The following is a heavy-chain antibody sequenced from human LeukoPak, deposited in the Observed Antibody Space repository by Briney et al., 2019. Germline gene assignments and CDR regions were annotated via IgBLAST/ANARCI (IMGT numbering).Heavy chain of an antibody. CDR3: TTERNWELLRPYGMNI. CDR1: GLTFSSYA. CDR2: IKTKIDGETT. D-gene: IGHD1-26*01. J-gene: IGHJ6*02. Sequence: GGSLRLSCAASGLTFSSYAMSWVRQAPGKGLEWVGRIKTKIDGETTDYAAPVKGRFTISRDDSKTTLYLQMNRLKTEDSAVYYCTTERNWELLRPYGMNIWGQGTTVTVSS. V-gene: IGHV3-15*01.